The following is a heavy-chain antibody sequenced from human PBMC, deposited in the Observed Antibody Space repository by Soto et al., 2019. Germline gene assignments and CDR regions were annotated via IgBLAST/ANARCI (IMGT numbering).Heavy chain of an antibody. CDR1: GGSVSSGSDY. J-gene: IGHJ4*02. CDR3: ARFRYSAAWEHDY. D-gene: IGHD1-26*01. Sequence: QVQLQESGPGLVKPSETLSLTCTVSGGSVSSGSDYWSWIRQPPGKGLEWIGSIYYSGSTDYNPSLMSRVTISVDTSKNQFSLKLSSVTATADTAVYYCARFRYSAAWEHDYWGQGTLVTVSS. V-gene: IGHV4-61*01. CDR2: IYYSGST.